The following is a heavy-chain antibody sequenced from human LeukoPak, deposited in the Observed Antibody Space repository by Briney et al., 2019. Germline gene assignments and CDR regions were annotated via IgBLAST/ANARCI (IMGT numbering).Heavy chain of an antibody. CDR2: ISAYNGNT. D-gene: IGHD5-24*01. CDR1: GYTFTSYG. CDR3: ARTLGGNYVEMATGVDL. J-gene: IGHJ2*01. Sequence: ASVKVSCKASGYTFTSYGITWVRQAPGQGLEWMGWISAYNGNTDYAQKFQGRVTMTTDTSTSTGYVELTSLRSDDTAVYYCARTLGGNYVEMATGVDLWGRGALVTVS. V-gene: IGHV1-18*01.